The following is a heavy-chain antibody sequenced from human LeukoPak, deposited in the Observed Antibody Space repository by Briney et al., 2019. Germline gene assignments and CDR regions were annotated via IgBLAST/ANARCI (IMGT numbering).Heavy chain of an antibody. D-gene: IGHD4-23*01. CDR3: ARTRAYGGRPDY. Sequence: SETLSLTCTVSGGSISSYYWSWIRQPPGEGLEWIGYISYSGSTNYNPSLKSRVTISVDTSKNQFSLKLTSVTAADTAVYYCARTRAYGGRPDYWGQGTLVTVSS. CDR1: GGSISSYY. J-gene: IGHJ4*02. CDR2: ISYSGST. V-gene: IGHV4-59*01.